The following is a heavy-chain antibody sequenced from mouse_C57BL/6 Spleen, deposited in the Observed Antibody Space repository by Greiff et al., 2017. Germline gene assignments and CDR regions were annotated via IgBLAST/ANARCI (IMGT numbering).Heavy chain of an antibody. Sequence: DVQLVESGGGLVKPGGSLKLSCAASGFTFSSYTMSWVRQTPEKRLEWVATISGGGGNTYYPDSVKGRFTISRDNAKNTLYLQMSSLRSEDTALYYCARQYGNRGFDYWGQGTTLTVSS. V-gene: IGHV5-9*01. CDR2: ISGGGGNT. CDR3: ARQYGNRGFDY. J-gene: IGHJ2*01. CDR1: GFTFSSYT. D-gene: IGHD2-10*02.